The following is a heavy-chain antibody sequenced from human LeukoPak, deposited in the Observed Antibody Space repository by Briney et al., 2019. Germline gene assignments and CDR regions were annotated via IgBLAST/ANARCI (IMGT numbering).Heavy chain of an antibody. V-gene: IGHV3-21*01. CDR3: ARGPDYFYYMDV. Sequence: GGSLRLSCAASGFTFSTYTMHWVRQAPGKGLEWVSSIKSTSTYIYYADSVMGRFTISRDNAKKSLYLQMNSLRADDTAVYYCARGPDYFYYMDVWGEGTTVTVSS. CDR1: GFTFSTYT. CDR2: IKSTSTYI. J-gene: IGHJ6*03.